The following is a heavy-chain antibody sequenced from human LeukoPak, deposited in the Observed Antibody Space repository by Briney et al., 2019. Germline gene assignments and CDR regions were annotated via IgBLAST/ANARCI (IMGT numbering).Heavy chain of an antibody. Sequence: SETLSLTCAVSGYSISSGYYWGWIRQPPGKGLEWIGSIYHSGSTYYNPSLKSRVTISVDTSKNQFSLKLSSVTAADTAVYYCARRAQSSSWSFDYWGQGTLVTVSS. CDR1: GYSISSGYY. V-gene: IGHV4-38-2*01. CDR2: IYHSGST. J-gene: IGHJ4*02. CDR3: ARRAQSSSWSFDY. D-gene: IGHD6-13*01.